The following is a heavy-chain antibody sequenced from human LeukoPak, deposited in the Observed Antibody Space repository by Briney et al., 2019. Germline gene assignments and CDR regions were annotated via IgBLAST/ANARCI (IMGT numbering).Heavy chain of an antibody. CDR1: AFNFSNFA. Sequence: GGSLRLSCAASAFNFSNFAMVWVRQAPGKGLEWMTFISYDGSNKYYGGSVRGRFTISRDNSKNTLYLHMNSLRVDDTAVYYCAREGSISVTAEVPYWYFDLWGRGTLVTVSS. D-gene: IGHD4-11*01. CDR3: AREGSISVTAEVPYWYFDL. J-gene: IGHJ2*01. V-gene: IGHV3-30-3*01. CDR2: ISYDGSNK.